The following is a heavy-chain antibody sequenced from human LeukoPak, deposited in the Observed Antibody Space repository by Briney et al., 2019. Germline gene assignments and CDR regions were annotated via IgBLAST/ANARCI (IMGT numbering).Heavy chain of an antibody. V-gene: IGHV4-39*01. D-gene: IGHD3-10*01. CDR2: INYSGST. CDR1: GGSVSSTTYY. CDR3: ARYVVYGSGKYYFDY. Sequence: PSETPSLTCTVSGGSVSSTTYYWSWIRQPPGKGLEWIASINYSGSTYYNPSLKSRVTISVDTSENQFSLKLSSVTAADTAVYYRARYVVYGSGKYYFDYWGQGTLVTVSS. J-gene: IGHJ4*02.